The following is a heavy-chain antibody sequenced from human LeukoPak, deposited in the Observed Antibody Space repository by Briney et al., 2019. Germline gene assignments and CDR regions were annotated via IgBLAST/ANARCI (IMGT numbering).Heavy chain of an antibody. CDR2: IYYSGST. CDR1: GGSISSSSYY. Sequence: SETLSLTCTVSGGSISSSSYYWGWIRQPPGKGLEWIGSIYYSGSTYYNPSLKSRVTISVDTSKNQFSLKLSSVTAADTAVYYCAGHPDSNNFDYWGQGTLVTVSS. D-gene: IGHD6-13*01. J-gene: IGHJ4*02. V-gene: IGHV4-39*01. CDR3: AGHPDSNNFDY.